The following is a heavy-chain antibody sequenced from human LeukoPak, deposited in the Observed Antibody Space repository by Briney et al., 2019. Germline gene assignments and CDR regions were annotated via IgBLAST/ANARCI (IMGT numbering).Heavy chain of an antibody. D-gene: IGHD2-21*01. J-gene: IGHJ4*02. CDR3: ARSPGLADIDF. CDR2: IYTSGST. CDR1: GGSISSGSYY. V-gene: IGHV4-61*02. Sequence: SETLSLTCTVSGGSISSGSYYWSWIRQPAGKGLEWIGRIYTSGSTNYNPSLKSRVTISVDTSKNQFSLKLSSVTAADTAVYYCARSPGLADIDFWGQGTLVIVSS.